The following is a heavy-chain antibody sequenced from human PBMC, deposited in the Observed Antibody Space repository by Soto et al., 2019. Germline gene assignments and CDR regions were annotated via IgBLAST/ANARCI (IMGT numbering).Heavy chain of an antibody. CDR2: ISGSGESI. V-gene: IGHV3-23*01. CDR1: GFIFSDYA. D-gene: IGHD6-13*01. Sequence: GESLKISCAASGFIFSDYAMTWVRQAPGKGLEWVSGISGSGESIYYADSVEGRFTISRDNSKNTLYLQMNSLRGGDTAVYYCARDRHGSDWYTYYFYTLAVWGQGTTVTVSS. CDR3: ARDRHGSDWYTYYFYTLAV. J-gene: IGHJ6*02.